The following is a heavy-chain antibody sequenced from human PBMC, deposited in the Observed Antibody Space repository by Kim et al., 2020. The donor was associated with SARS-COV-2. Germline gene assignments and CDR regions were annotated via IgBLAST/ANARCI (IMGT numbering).Heavy chain of an antibody. CDR3: ARGGYSGNLDY. CDR1: GFTFSSYW. V-gene: IGHV3-7*03. Sequence: GGSLRLSCAASGFTFSSYWMSWVRQAPGKGLEWVANIKQDGSEKYYVDSVKGRFTISRDNAKNSLYLQMNSLRVEDTAVYYCARGGYSGNLDYWGQGTLVTVSS. J-gene: IGHJ4*02. CDR2: IKQDGSEK. D-gene: IGHD5-12*01.